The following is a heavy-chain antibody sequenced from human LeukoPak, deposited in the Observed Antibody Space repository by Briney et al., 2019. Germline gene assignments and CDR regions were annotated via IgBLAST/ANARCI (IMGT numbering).Heavy chain of an antibody. D-gene: IGHD3-22*01. CDR1: TGSMPTYY. V-gene: IGHV4-59*08. CDR2: IWNSGIT. Sequence: SETLTPTCTVSTGSMPTYYWSWIRQPPGKGLEWIGFIWNSGITNYNPSLKSRITISADTSKNQFSLKLSSVTAADTAVYYCARLVYDTSDYYYFDHWGQGTLVTVSS. CDR3: ARLVYDTSDYYYFDH. J-gene: IGHJ4*02.